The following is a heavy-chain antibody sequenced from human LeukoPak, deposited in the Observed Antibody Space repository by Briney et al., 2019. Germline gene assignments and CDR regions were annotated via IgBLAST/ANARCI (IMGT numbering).Heavy chain of an antibody. D-gene: IGHD6-19*01. CDR2: IKQDGSEK. CDR1: GFTFTGYW. J-gene: IGHJ4*02. CDR3: ARGPSSGRSLGY. Sequence: GGSLRLSCAASGFTFTGYWMSWVRQAPGKGLEWVAYIKQDGSEKYYVDSVKGRFTISRDNAKNSLYLQTNSLRAEDTAVYYCARGPSSGRSLGYWGQGTLVTVSS. V-gene: IGHV3-7*04.